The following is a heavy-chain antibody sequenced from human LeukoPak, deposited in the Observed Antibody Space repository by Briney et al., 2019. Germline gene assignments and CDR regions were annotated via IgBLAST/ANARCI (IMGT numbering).Heavy chain of an antibody. J-gene: IGHJ3*02. CDR3: ARRHDGFDI. Sequence: PGGSLRLSCAASGFTFSNYAIHWVRQAPGKGLEWVAIISYDGSNKNYAGSVKGRFTISRDNSKNSLYLQMNSLRPEDTAVYYCARRHDGFDIWGQGTMVTASS. CDR2: ISYDGSNK. CDR1: GFTFSNYA. V-gene: IGHV3-30-3*01. D-gene: IGHD6-25*01.